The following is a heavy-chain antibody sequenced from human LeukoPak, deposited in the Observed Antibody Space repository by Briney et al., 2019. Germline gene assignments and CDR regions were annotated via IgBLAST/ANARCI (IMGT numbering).Heavy chain of an antibody. Sequence: SETLSLTCTVSGGSISSSSYYWGWIRQPPGKGLEWLGSIYYSGSTYYNPSLKSRVTISVDTSKNQFSLKLSSVTAADTAVYYCARVGLVHLQDDAFDIWGQGTMVTVSS. D-gene: IGHD6-6*01. J-gene: IGHJ3*02. CDR1: GGSISSSSYY. V-gene: IGHV4-39*07. CDR2: IYYSGST. CDR3: ARVGLVHLQDDAFDI.